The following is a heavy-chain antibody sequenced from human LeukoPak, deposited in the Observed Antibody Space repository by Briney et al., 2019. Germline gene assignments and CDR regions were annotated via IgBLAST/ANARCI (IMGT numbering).Heavy chain of an antibody. J-gene: IGHJ5*02. Sequence: SVKVSCKASGGTFSSCAISWVRQAPGQGLEWMGGIIPIFGTANYAQKFQGRVTITTDESTSTAYMELSSLRSEDTAVYYCARGKGSANYYDSSGYYSWFDPWGQGTLVTVSS. CDR1: GGTFSSCA. CDR3: ARGKGSANYYDSSGYYSWFDP. D-gene: IGHD3-22*01. V-gene: IGHV1-69*05. CDR2: IIPIFGTA.